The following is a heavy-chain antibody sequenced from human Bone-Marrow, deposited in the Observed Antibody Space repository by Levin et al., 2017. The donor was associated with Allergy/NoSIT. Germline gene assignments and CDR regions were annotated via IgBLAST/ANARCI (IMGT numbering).Heavy chain of an antibody. CDR2: ISVGGDYR. CDR1: GFAFSDYA. J-gene: IGHJ5*02. Sequence: PGESLKISCAASGFAFSDYAMHWIRQSPGKGLEWVSTISVGGDYRSYADSVKGRFTISRDNSKNTLFLQLDTLSTEDTATYYCAKDSRPYDSTNWFDPWGQGTLVTVAS. V-gene: IGHV3-23*01. D-gene: IGHD3-16*01. CDR3: AKDSRPYDSTNWFDP.